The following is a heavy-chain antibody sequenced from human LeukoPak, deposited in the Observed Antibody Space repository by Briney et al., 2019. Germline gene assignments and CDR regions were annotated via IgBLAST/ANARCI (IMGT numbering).Heavy chain of an antibody. CDR1: GYTFTSYD. CDR3: ARGHYGDYRFDY. V-gene: IGHV1-8*01. Sequence: ASVKVSCKASGYTFTSYDINWVRQATGQGLEWMGRMNPNSGNTGYAQKFQGRVTMTRNTSISTAYMELSSLRSEDTAVYYCARGHYGDYRFDYWGQGTLVTVSS. J-gene: IGHJ4*02. CDR2: MNPNSGNT. D-gene: IGHD4-17*01.